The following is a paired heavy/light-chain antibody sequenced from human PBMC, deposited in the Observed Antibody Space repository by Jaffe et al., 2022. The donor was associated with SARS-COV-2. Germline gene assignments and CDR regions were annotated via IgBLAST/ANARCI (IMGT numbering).Light chain of an antibody. V-gene: IGKV4-1*01. Sequence: DIVMTQSPDSLAVSLGEKATINCKSSESVLFSSNNKNYLAWYQQKPGHPPRLLIYWASSRESGVPDRFSGSGSGTDFTLTISSLQAEDVAVYYCEQYYSAPRTFGQGTKVEIK. CDR2: WAS. J-gene: IGKJ1*01. CDR1: ESVLFSSNNKNY. CDR3: EQYYSAPRT.
Heavy chain of an antibody. J-gene: IGHJ3*01. CDR3: VRVDGVKDLDL. D-gene: IGHD3-16*02. V-gene: IGHV3-74*01. CDR1: GFTFSSYW. CDR2: INFDESNA. Sequence: EVQLVESGGGLVQPGGSLRLSCAASGFTFSSYWMTWVRQAPGKGLVWVSGINFDESNAIYADFVKGRFTISRDNAKNTLFLEMNSLRAEDTAVYYCVRVDGVKDLDLWGQGTMVTVSS.